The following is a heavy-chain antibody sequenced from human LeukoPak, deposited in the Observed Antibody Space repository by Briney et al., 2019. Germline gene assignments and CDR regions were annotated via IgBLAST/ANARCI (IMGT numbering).Heavy chain of an antibody. J-gene: IGHJ4*02. CDR3: ARHASGGLWFGESKFDY. CDR2: IYYSGST. CDR1: GGSISSSY. D-gene: IGHD3-10*01. V-gene: IGHV4-59*08. Sequence: PSETLTLTCTVPGGSISSSYWSWIRQPPGKGLEWIGYIYYSGSTTYNPSLKSRVTISVATSKNQFSLKLSSVTAADTAVYYCARHASGGLWFGESKFDYWGQGTLVTVSS.